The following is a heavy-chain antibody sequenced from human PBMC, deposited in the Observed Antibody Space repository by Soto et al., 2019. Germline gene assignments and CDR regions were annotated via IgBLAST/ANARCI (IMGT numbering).Heavy chain of an antibody. Sequence: EVQLLESGGGLVQPGGSLRLSCAASGFTFSGYAMSWVRQAPGKGLEWVSAIGSGSPFYADSVKGRFTISRDNANSMLYLHMNSLRADETAVYFCAQDLGSSWYHYNSFAPGGQGTLVTVSS. CDR3: AQDLGSSWYHYNSFAP. J-gene: IGHJ5*02. D-gene: IGHD6-13*01. CDR1: GFTFSGYA. V-gene: IGHV3-23*01. CDR2: IGSGSP.